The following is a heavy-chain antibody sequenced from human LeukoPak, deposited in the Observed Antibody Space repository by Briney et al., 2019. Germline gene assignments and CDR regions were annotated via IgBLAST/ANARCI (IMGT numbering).Heavy chain of an antibody. CDR1: GGSFSGYY. D-gene: IGHD6-6*01. J-gene: IGHJ4*02. V-gene: IGHV4-34*01. CDR2: INHSGST. Sequence: SETLSLTCAVYGGSFSGYYWSWIRQPPGKGLEWIGEINHSGSTNYNPSLKSRVTISVGTSKNQFSLKLSSVTAADTAVYYCARGNEGYSSSSGEYFDYWGQGTLVTVSS. CDR3: ARGNEGYSSSSGEYFDY.